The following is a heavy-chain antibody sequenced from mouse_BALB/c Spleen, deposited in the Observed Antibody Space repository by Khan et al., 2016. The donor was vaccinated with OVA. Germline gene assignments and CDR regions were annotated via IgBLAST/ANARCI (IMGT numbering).Heavy chain of an antibody. V-gene: IGHV1-77*01. Sequence: QVQLKQSGPELVKPGASVNMSCKASGYIFTDYVMNWVKQRTGQGLEWIGQIYPGSDSTYFNENFKDKATLTADRSSSTVYMQLNSLTSEESAVYFCAREGWGVLAFWGRGTMVTVSP. J-gene: IGHJ3*01. CDR1: GYIFTDYV. CDR2: IYPGSDST. D-gene: IGHD1-1*02. CDR3: AREGWGVLAF.